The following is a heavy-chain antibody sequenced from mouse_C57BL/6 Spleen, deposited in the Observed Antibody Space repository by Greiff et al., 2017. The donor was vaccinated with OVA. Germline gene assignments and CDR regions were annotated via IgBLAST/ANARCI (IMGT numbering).Heavy chain of an antibody. CDR3: ARYDYDGDYYAMDY. J-gene: IGHJ4*01. V-gene: IGHV2-5*01. CDR1: GFSLTSYG. Sequence: VKLVESGPGLVQPSQSLSITCTVSGFSLTSYGVHWVRQSPGKGLEWLGVIWRGGSTDYNAAFMSRLSITKDNSKSQVFFKMNSLQADDTAIYYCARYDYDGDYYAMDYWGQGTSVTVSS. D-gene: IGHD2-4*01. CDR2: IWRGGST.